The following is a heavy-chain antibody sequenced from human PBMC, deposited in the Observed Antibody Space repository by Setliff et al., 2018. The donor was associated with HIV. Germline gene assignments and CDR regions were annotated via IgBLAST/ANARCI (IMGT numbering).Heavy chain of an antibody. D-gene: IGHD3-22*01. CDR3: ARDRLHDYDSSVYYYGAPFDI. J-gene: IGHJ3*02. CDR1: GYTFTSYY. V-gene: IGHV1-46*01. CDR2: INPSGVTT. Sequence: RASVKVSCKASGYTFTSYYMHWVRQGPGQGLEWMGMINPSGVTTNYAQKFQGRITMTRDTSTSTVYMELRSLRSEDTAVYYCARDRLHDYDSSVYYYGAPFDIWGQGTMVTVSS.